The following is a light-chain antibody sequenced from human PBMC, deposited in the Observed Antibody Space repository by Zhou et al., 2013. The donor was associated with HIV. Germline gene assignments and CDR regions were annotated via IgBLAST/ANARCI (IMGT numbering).Light chain of an antibody. CDR3: QQYANSPQT. CDR1: QSVYSNY. J-gene: IGKJ2*01. CDR2: GAS. Sequence: EIVLTQSPDTLSLSPGERATLSCRASQSVYSNYLAWYQQKPGQAPRLLVYGASTRATGIPDRFTGSGSGTDFTLTFTTLGPEDFAVYYCQQYANSPQTFGQGTKVEIK. V-gene: IGKV3-20*01.